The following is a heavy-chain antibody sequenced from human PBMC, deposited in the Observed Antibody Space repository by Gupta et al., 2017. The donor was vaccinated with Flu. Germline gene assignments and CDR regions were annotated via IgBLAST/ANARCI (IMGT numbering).Heavy chain of an antibody. CDR1: GFTFSSYE. Sequence: EAQVVESGGGLVQPGGSLKISCAASGFTFSSYEMNWVRQAPGKGLEWVSYINSGGTTIYYADSVKGRFTMSRDNAQKSLYLEMNSLRTEDTAVYYCARETQESGSSDAFDTWGQVTMVTVSS. V-gene: IGHV3-48*03. CDR2: INSGGTTI. D-gene: IGHD1-26*01. J-gene: IGHJ3*02. CDR3: ARETQESGSSDAFDT.